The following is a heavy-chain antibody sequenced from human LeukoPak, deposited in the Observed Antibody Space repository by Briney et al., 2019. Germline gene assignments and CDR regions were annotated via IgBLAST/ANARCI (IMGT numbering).Heavy chain of an antibody. J-gene: IGHJ5*02. D-gene: IGHD2-2*01. CDR1: GYSISSGYY. CDR3: ARARSSTSCYGWFDP. Sequence: PSETLSLTCAVSGYSISSGYYWGWIRQPPGKGLEWIGSIYHSGSTYYNPSLKSRVTISVDTSKNQFSLKLSSVTAADTAVYYRARARSSTSCYGWFDPWGQGTLVTVSS. V-gene: IGHV4-38-2*01. CDR2: IYHSGST.